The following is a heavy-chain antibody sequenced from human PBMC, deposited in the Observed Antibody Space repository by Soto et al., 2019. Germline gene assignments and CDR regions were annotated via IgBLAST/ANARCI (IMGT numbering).Heavy chain of an antibody. Sequence: ASVKVSCKASGYTFTSYGISWVRKAPGQGLEWMGWISAYNGNTNYAQKLQGRVTMTTDTSTSTAYMEMRSLRSDDTAVYYCSREGGTFDGFKAATLPWGQGTLVTVAS. J-gene: IGHJ4*02. CDR2: ISAYNGNT. CDR3: SREGGTFDGFKAATLP. V-gene: IGHV1-18*01. CDR1: GYTFTSYG. D-gene: IGHD2-15*01.